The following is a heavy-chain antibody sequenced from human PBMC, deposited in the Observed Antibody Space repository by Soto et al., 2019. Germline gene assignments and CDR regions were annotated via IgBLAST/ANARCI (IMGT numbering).Heavy chain of an antibody. CDR2: ISAYNGNT. J-gene: IGHJ6*02. CDR1: GYTFTSYG. Sequence: ASVKVSCKASGYTFTSYGISWVRQAPGQGLEWMGWISAYNGNTNYAQKLQGRVTMTTDTSTSTAYMELRSLRSDDTAVYYCARGPGGGRYYYYYGMDVWGQGTTVTVSS. V-gene: IGHV1-18*01. CDR3: ARGPGGGRYYYYYGMDV. D-gene: IGHD3-16*01.